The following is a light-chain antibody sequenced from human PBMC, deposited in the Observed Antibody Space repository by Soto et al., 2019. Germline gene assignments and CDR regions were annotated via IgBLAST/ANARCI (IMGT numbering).Light chain of an antibody. J-gene: IGLJ1*01. V-gene: IGLV1-44*01. CDR3: ATWDDSLDGYF. CDR1: SSNIGSNS. Sequence: QSVLTQSPSASGTPEQGVTISCSGRSSNIGSNSVSWYQHLPGTAPKLVIYYTSRRPSGVPDRFSGSKSGTSASLAISGLQSEDEADYYCATWDDSLDGYFFGTGTKVTVL. CDR2: YTS.